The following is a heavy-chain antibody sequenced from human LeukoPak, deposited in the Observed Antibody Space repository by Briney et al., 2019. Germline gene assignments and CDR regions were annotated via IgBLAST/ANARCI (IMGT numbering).Heavy chain of an antibody. V-gene: IGHV1-24*01. J-gene: IGHJ4*02. CDR1: GYTLTELS. CDR3: ATRYRSGWYYFDY. CDR2: FDPEDGEA. D-gene: IGHD6-19*01. Sequence: ASVKVSCKVSGYTLTELSMHWVRQAPGKGLEWMGGFDPEDGEAIYAQKFQGRVTMTEDTSTDTAYMELSSLRSEDTAVYYCATRYRSGWYYFDYWGQGTLVTVSS.